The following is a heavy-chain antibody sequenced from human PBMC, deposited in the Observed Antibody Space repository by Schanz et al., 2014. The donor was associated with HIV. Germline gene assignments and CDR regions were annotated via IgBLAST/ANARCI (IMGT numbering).Heavy chain of an antibody. CDR3: ARVHSASSRFRYLFGMDV. J-gene: IGHJ6*02. Sequence: EVQLVESGGGLVQPGGSLRLSCAASGFTFDDYAMHWVRQAPGKGLVWVSHIDTDWSTNYADSVKGRFTISRDNAKNTLYLQMNSLRAEDSAVYFCARVHSASSRFRYLFGMDVWGRGTTVIVSS. CDR1: GFTFDDYA. CDR2: IDTDWST. V-gene: IGHV3-74*01. D-gene: IGHD1-26*01.